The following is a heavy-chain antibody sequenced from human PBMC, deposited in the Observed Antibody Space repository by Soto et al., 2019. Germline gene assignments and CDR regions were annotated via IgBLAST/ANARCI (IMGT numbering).Heavy chain of an antibody. CDR1: GSSFTSYG. CDR2: ISGHNGNT. CDR3: ARDLYSRYNWFDP. Sequence: ASVQVSCKASGSSFTSYGISWVRQASGQGPEWMGWISGHNGNTNHPQSLQGRATMTTDTSTSTGYMELRRLRSDDTGVYYCARDLYSRYNWFDPWGQGTLVTVSS. D-gene: IGHD6-13*01. V-gene: IGHV1-18*04. J-gene: IGHJ5*02.